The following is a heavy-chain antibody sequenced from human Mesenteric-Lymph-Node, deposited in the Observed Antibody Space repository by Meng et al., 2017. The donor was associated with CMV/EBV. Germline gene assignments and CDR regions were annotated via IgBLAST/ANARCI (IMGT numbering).Heavy chain of an antibody. V-gene: IGHV4-31*03. D-gene: IGHD6-19*01. CDR1: GGSINSGGYY. Sequence: TVSGGSINSGGYYWSWVRQRPGQGLEWIGYINDRGSTDSNPSLKSRISISVDTSKNQFSLNLRFVTAADTAVYYCARDSVAASGLDFWGQGALVTVS. J-gene: IGHJ4*02. CDR3: ARDSVAASGLDF. CDR2: INDRGST.